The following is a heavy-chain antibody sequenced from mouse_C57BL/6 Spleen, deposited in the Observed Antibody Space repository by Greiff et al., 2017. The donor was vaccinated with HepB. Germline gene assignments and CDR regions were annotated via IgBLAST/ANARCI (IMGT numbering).Heavy chain of an antibody. CDR3: AREATDVDY. CDR1: GYSITSGYY. Sequence: EVKLQESGPGLVKPSQSLSLTCSVTGYSITSGYYWTWIRQFPGNKLEWMGYISYDGSNNYNPSLKNRISITRDTSKNQFFLKLNSVTTEDTATYYCAREATDVDYWGQGTTLTVAS. J-gene: IGHJ2*01. V-gene: IGHV3-6*01. D-gene: IGHD1-1*01. CDR2: ISYDGSN.